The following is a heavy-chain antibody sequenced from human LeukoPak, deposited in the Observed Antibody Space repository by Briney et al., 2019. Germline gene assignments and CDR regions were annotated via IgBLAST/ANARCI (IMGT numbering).Heavy chain of an antibody. J-gene: IGHJ3*02. CDR3: ARDRPGIAVAGDAFDI. Sequence: SETLSLTCTVSGGSISSYYWSWIRQPPGKGLEWIGYIQKRGSTNYNPSLKSRVTISVDMSKNQFSLKLRSVTAADTAAYYCARDRPGIAVAGDAFDIWGRGTMVIVSS. V-gene: IGHV4-59*01. D-gene: IGHD6-19*01. CDR1: GGSISSYY. CDR2: IQKRGST.